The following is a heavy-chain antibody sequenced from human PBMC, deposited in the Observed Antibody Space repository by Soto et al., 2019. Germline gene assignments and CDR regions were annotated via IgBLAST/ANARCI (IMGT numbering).Heavy chain of an antibody. CDR2: IIPIFGTA. V-gene: IGHV1-69*01. D-gene: IGHD6-13*01. CDR1: GGTFSSYA. CDR3: ARGYSSSWYWFGSYFDY. J-gene: IGHJ4*02. Sequence: QVQLVQSGAEVKKPGSSVKVSCKASGGTFSSYAISWVRQAPGQGLAWMGGIIPIFGTANYAQKFQGRVRITADESTSTAYMELSSLRSEDTAVYYCARGYSSSWYWFGSYFDYWGQGTLVTVSS.